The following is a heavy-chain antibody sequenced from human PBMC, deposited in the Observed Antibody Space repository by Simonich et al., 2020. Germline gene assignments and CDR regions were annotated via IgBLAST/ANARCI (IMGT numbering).Heavy chain of an antibody. D-gene: IGHD1-26*01. V-gene: IGHV1-2*02. CDR2: INPKRGGT. Sequence: QVQLVQSGAEVKKPVASVKVSCKASGYTFTGYYMHWVRQAPGPGFERGGRINPKRGGTNEEQKCQGRVTMTRDTSISTAYMELSRLRSDDTAVYYCARDLRGSYYYYYYMDVWGKGTTVTVSS. CDR3: ARDLRGSYYYYYYMDV. CDR1: GYTFTGYY. J-gene: IGHJ6*03.